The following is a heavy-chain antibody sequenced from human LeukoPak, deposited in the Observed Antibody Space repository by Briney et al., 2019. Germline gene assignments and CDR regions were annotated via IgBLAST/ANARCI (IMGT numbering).Heavy chain of an antibody. CDR1: GFTFSSYW. J-gene: IGHJ6*02. CDR3: ARVGHCSSTSCYHYYYYYGMDV. Sequence: GGSLRLSCAASGFTFSSYWMHWVRHAPGKGLVWVSRINSDGSSTSYADSVKGRFTISRDNAKNTLYLQMNSLRAEDTAAYYCARVGHCSSTSCYHYYYYYGMDVWGQGTTVTVSS. V-gene: IGHV3-74*01. D-gene: IGHD2-2*01. CDR2: INSDGSST.